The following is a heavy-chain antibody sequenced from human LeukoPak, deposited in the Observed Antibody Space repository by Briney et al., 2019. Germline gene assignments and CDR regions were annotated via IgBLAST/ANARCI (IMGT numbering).Heavy chain of an antibody. CDR3: ARQHPRAFDI. Sequence: PGESLKISCKGSGYSFPSYSISWVRQMPGEGLEWMGRIDPSDSYTNYSPSFQGHVTISADKSIRTAYLQWSSLKASDTAMYYCARQHPRAFDIWGQGTMVTVSS. CDR1: GYSFPSYS. J-gene: IGHJ3*02. CDR2: IDPSDSYT. V-gene: IGHV5-10-1*01.